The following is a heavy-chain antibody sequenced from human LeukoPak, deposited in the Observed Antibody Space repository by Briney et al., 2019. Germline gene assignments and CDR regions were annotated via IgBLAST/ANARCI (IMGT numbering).Heavy chain of an antibody. CDR2: INHSGST. Sequence: SETLSPTCTVSGGSISTYYWSWIRQPPGKGLEWIGEINHSGSTNYNPSLKSRVTISVDTSKNQFSLKLSSVTAADTAVYYCARDKAEQWLFDYWGQGTLVTVSS. V-gene: IGHV4-34*01. CDR3: ARDKAEQWLFDY. J-gene: IGHJ4*02. CDR1: GGSISTYY. D-gene: IGHD6-19*01.